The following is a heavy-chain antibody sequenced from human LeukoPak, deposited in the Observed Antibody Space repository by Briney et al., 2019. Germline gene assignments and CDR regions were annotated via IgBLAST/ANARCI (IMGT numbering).Heavy chain of an antibody. CDR2: ISYSGTN. D-gene: IGHD7-27*01. J-gene: IGHJ5*02. CDR1: GGSVSSSTYY. CDR3: ASLGTLRS. Sequence: SETLSLTCTVSGGSVSSSTYYWGWIRQPPGKGLEWIGSISYSGTNYNNPSLKSRVSISIDTSKNQFSVKLTSVSAADTAVHYCASLGTLRSWGQGTLVTVSS. V-gene: IGHV4-39*01.